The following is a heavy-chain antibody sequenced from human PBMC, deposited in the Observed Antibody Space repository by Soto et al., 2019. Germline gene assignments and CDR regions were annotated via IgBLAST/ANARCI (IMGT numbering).Heavy chain of an antibody. CDR1: GGSFSGYY. CDR3: ARELRNPTRTFRRNWDDAFDI. Sequence: SETLSLTCAVYGGSFSGYYWSWIRQPPGKGLEWIGEINHSGSTNYNPSLKSRVTISVDTSKNQFSLKLSSVTAADTAVYYCARELRNPTRTFRRNWDDAFDIWGQGTMVTVSS. V-gene: IGHV4-34*01. CDR2: INHSGST. J-gene: IGHJ3*02. D-gene: IGHD7-27*01.